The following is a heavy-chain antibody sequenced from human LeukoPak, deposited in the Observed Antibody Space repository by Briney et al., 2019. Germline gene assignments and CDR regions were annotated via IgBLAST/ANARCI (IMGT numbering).Heavy chain of an antibody. V-gene: IGHV4-34*01. D-gene: IGHD6-19*01. CDR1: GGSFSGYY. CDR3: ARIPRTVAGTFKQFDY. CDR2: INHSGST. Sequence: SETLSLTCAVYGGSFSGYYWSWIRQPPGKGLEWIGEINHSGSTNYNPSLKSRVTISVDTSKNQFSLKLSSVTAADTAVYYCARIPRTVAGTFKQFDYWGQGTLVTVSS. J-gene: IGHJ4*02.